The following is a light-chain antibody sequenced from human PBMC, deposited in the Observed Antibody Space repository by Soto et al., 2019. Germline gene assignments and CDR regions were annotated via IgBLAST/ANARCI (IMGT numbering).Light chain of an antibody. J-gene: IGKJ5*01. Sequence: EIVLTQSPAPLSLSPGERSTLSCRASQIVDSYLAWHQQKPGQAPRLLIYDASNRATGIPARFSGSGSGTDFTLTISSLEPEDFAVYYCQQRRSWPITFGQGARLETK. CDR3: QQRRSWPIT. CDR1: QIVDSY. V-gene: IGKV3-11*01. CDR2: DAS.